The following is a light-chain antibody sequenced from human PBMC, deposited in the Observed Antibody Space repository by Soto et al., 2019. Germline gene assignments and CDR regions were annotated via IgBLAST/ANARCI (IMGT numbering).Light chain of an antibody. J-gene: IGKJ2*01. CDR3: TQATQFPGT. Sequence: DIVMTQSPLSSSVTLGQPASISCKSSQSLVHGDGNTYLSWLHQRPGQPPRLLIYKISKRSSGVPDRFSGSGAGADFTLKISRVEAEDVGVHYCTQATQFPGTFGQGTKLEI. CDR2: KIS. CDR1: QSLVHGDGNTY. V-gene: IGKV2-24*01.